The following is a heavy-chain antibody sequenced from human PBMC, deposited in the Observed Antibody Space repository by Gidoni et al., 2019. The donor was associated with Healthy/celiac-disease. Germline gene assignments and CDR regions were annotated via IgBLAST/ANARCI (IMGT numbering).Heavy chain of an antibody. J-gene: IGHJ4*02. V-gene: IGHV3-23*04. CDR2: ISGSGGST. Sequence: EVQLVESGGGLVQPGGSLRLSCAASGFTFSSYAMSWVRQAPGKGLEWVSAISGSGGSTYDADSVKGRCTISRDNSKNTLYLQMNSLRAEDTAVYYCAKGIRVATGPRWGYFDYWGQGTLVTVSS. D-gene: IGHD5-12*01. CDR3: AKGIRVATGPRWGYFDY. CDR1: GFTFSSYA.